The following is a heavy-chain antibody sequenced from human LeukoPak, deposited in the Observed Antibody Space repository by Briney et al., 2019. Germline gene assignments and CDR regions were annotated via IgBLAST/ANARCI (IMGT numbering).Heavy chain of an antibody. Sequence: GGSLRLSCAASGFTVSSNYMSWVRQAPGKGLEWVSLIYSGGNTYYADSVKGRFTISRDNSKNTLYLQMNSLRAEDTAVYYCARDWSRIVGATTSSHYWGQGTLVTVSS. CDR3: ARDWSRIVGATTSSHY. D-gene: IGHD1-26*01. V-gene: IGHV3-53*01. J-gene: IGHJ4*02. CDR2: IYSGGNT. CDR1: GFTVSSNY.